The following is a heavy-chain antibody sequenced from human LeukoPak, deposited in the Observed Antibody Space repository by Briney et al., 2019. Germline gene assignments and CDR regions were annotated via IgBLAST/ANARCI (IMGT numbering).Heavy chain of an antibody. CDR2: IYHSGST. CDR3: ARDSSRGVHRGY. Sequence: SETLSLTCTVSGGSISSGGYYWSWIRQPPGKGLEWIGYIYHSGSTYYNPSLKSRVTISVDRSKNQFSPKLSSVTAADTAVYYCARDSSRGVHRGYWGQGTLVTVSS. D-gene: IGHD3-10*01. V-gene: IGHV4-30-2*01. CDR1: GGSISSGGYY. J-gene: IGHJ4*02.